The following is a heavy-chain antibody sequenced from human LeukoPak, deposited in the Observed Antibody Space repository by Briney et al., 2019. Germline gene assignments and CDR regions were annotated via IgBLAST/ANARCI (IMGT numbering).Heavy chain of an antibody. Sequence: PSETLSLTCTVSGYSISSGYYWGWIRQPPGKGLEWIGSIYHSGSTYYNPSLKSRVTTSVDTSKNQFSLKLSSVTAADTAVYYCAREGYCSGGNCYHNWFDPWGQGTLVTVSS. CDR2: IYHSGST. D-gene: IGHD2-15*01. V-gene: IGHV4-38-2*02. CDR1: GYSISSGYY. CDR3: AREGYCSGGNCYHNWFDP. J-gene: IGHJ5*02.